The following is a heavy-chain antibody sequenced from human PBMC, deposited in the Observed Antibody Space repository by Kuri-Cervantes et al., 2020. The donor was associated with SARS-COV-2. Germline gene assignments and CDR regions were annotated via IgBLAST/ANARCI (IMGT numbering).Heavy chain of an antibody. CDR2: IRYDGSNK. J-gene: IGHJ5*02. V-gene: IGHV3-30*02. CDR1: GFTFSSYA. D-gene: IGHD6-19*01. CDR3: AKDAEQWLVPERNWFDP. Sequence: GESLKISCAASGFTFSSYAMSWVRQAPGKGLEWVAFIRYDGSNKYYADSVKGRFTISRDNSKNTLYLQMNSLRAEDTAVYYCAKDAEQWLVPERNWFDPWGQGTLVTVSS.